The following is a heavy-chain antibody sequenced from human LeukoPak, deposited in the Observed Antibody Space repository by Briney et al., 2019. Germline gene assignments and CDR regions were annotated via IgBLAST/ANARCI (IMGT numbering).Heavy chain of an antibody. CDR2: TKEDGSEK. CDR3: ARARYSDF. J-gene: IGHJ4*02. V-gene: IGHV3-7*01. Sequence: GGSLRLSCVASGFTFSNYWMTWVRQAPGKGLEWVANTKEDGSEKNYADSVKGRFTTSRDNAKNSLYLQMNSLRGEDTAVYYCARARYSDFWGQGTLVTVSS. CDR1: GFTFSNYW.